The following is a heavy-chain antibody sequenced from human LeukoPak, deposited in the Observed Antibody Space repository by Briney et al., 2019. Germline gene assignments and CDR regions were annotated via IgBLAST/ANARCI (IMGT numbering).Heavy chain of an antibody. CDR2: IYTSGST. V-gene: IGHV4-4*07. Sequence: SETLSLTCTVSGGSISGHYWSWIRQPAGKGLEWIGRIYTSGSTNYNPSLKSRVTMSVDTSKNQFSLKPSSVTAADTAIYYCAGNFYGSGSYYRFDYWGQGTLVTVSS. CDR1: GGSISGHY. J-gene: IGHJ4*02. D-gene: IGHD3-10*01. CDR3: AGNFYGSGSYYRFDY.